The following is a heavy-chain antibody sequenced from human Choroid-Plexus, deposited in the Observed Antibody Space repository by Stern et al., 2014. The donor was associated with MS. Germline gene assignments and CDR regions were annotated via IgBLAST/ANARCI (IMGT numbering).Heavy chain of an antibody. Sequence: VQLVESWGGVVQPGRPLRLSCAASGFTFGSCAMHWVRQAPGKGLEWEAGVSYDGSNKYYADSVKGRFTVSRDNSQNTLYMQMSSLRAEDTAVYYCAKDRQYLTYFFDHWGQGSLVTVSS. CDR2: VSYDGSNK. CDR1: GFTFGSCA. J-gene: IGHJ5*02. D-gene: IGHD2-8*01. V-gene: IGHV3-30*18. CDR3: AKDRQYLTYFFDH.